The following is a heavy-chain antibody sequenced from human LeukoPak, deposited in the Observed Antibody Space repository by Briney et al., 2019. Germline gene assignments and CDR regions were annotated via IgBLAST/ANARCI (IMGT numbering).Heavy chain of an antibody. CDR2: ISYDGSNK. J-gene: IGHJ5*02. CDR1: GFTFSSYG. Sequence: GGSLRLSCAASGFTFSSYGMHWVRQAPGKGLEWVAVISYDGSNKYYADSVKGRFTISRDNSKNTLYLQMNSLRAEDTAVYYRAKDGGSTGWFDPWGQGTLVTVSS. V-gene: IGHV3-30*18. CDR3: AKDGGSTGWFDP. D-gene: IGHD1-26*01.